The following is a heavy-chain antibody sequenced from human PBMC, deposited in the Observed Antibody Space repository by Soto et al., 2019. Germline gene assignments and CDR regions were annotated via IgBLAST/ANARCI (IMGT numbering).Heavy chain of an antibody. CDR3: ARAPYSSGWDFDY. CDR1: GGTFSSYT. CDR2: IIPILGIA. V-gene: IGHV1-69*02. Sequence: QVQLVQSGAEVKKPGSSVKVSCKASGGTFSSYTISWVRQAPGQGLEGMGRIIPILGIANYAQKCQGRVTITADKATSTAYMELSSLRSEDTAVYYCARAPYSSGWDFDYWGQGTLVTVSS. D-gene: IGHD6-19*01. J-gene: IGHJ4*02.